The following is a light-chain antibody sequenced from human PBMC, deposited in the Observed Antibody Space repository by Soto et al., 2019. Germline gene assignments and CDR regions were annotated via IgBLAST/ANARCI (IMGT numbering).Light chain of an antibody. CDR2: SNS. V-gene: IGLV1-44*01. Sequence: QSVLIQPPSASGTPGQRVTVSCSGGSSNIGSYTVNWYQQLPGAAPKLLIYSNSQRPSGVPDRFSASKSGTSASLAISGLKSEDEAEYYCAAWDDRLNGYVFGTGTKLTVL. CDR1: SSNIGSYT. CDR3: AAWDDRLNGYV. J-gene: IGLJ1*01.